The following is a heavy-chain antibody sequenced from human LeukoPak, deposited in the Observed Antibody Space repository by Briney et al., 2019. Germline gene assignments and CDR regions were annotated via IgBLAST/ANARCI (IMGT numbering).Heavy chain of an antibody. CDR1: GFTFDDYA. CDR3: AKDSNRDGYNYRGYGWDY. J-gene: IGHJ4*02. V-gene: IGHV3-43D*03. D-gene: IGHD5-24*01. CDR2: ISWDGGST. Sequence: GGSLRLSCAASGFTFDDYAMHWVRQAPGKGLEWVSLISWDGGSTYYADSVKGRFTISRDNSKNSLYLQMNSLRAEDTALYYCAKDSNRDGYNYRGYGWDYWGQGTLVTVSS.